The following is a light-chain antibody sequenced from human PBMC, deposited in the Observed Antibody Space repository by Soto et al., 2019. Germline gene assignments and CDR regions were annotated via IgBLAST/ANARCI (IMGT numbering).Light chain of an antibody. CDR2: GAS. Sequence: TLLTQSPVTLSLPLCQRPTPTCTASQSVSSRYLAWYQQKPGQAPRLLICGASSRATGIAARFSGSGSGTDFTLTISRLEPEDFAVYYCQQYGSSRWTFGQGTKVDIK. J-gene: IGKJ1*01. V-gene: IGKV3-20*01. CDR1: QSVSSRY. CDR3: QQYGSSRWT.